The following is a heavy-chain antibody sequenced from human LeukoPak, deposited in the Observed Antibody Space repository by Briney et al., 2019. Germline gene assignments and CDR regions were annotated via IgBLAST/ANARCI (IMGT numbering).Heavy chain of an antibody. CDR2: IYYSGST. D-gene: IGHD3-3*01. CDR3: ARDSAYYDFWSGYYTPQYGMDV. CDR1: GGSISGSSYY. J-gene: IGHJ6*02. Sequence: SETLSLTCTVSGGSISGSSYYWGWIRQPPGKGLEWIGYIYYSGSTYYNPSLKSRVTISVDTSKNQFSLKLSSVTAADTAVYYCARDSAYYDFWSGYYTPQYGMDVWGQGTTVTVSS. V-gene: IGHV4-30-4*08.